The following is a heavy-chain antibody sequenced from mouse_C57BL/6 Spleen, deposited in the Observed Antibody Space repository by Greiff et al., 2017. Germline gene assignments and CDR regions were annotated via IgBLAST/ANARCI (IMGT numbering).Heavy chain of an antibody. J-gene: IGHJ1*03. CDR1: GYTFTSYW. V-gene: IGHV1-64*01. CDR3: ARCTTVVAKNFDV. CDR2: IHPNSGST. Sequence: QVQLKQPGAELVKPGASVKLSCKASGYTFTSYWMHWVKPRPGQGLEWIGMIHPNSGSTNYNEKFKSKATLTVDESSSTAYMQLSSMTSEDSAVYYCARCTTVVAKNFDVWGTGTTVTVSS. D-gene: IGHD1-1*01.